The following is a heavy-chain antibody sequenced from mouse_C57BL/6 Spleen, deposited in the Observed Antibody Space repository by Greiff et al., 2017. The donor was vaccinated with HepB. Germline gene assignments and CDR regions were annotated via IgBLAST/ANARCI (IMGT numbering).Heavy chain of an antibody. V-gene: IGHV1-80*01. J-gene: IGHJ1*03. D-gene: IGHD2-2*01. CDR2: IYPGDGDT. CDR3: ATYGYDVDWYFDV. CDR1: GYAFSSYW. Sequence: VQLQQSGAELVKPGASVKISCKASGYAFSSYWMNWVKQRPGKGLEWIGQIYPGDGDTNYNGKFKGKATLTADKSSSTAYMQLSSLTSEDSAVYFCATYGYDVDWYFDVWGTGTTVTVSS.